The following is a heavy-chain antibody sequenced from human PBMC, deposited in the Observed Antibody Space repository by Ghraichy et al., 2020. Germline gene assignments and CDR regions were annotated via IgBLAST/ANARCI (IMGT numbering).Heavy chain of an antibody. CDR2: IYPNSGGT. CDR1: GYIFTGYY. CDR3: ARGAIFGVDTSTYYYGMDD. D-gene: IGHD3-3*01. V-gene: IGHV1-2*02. J-gene: IGHJ6*02. Sequence: VSCKTSGYIFTGYYMHWVRQAPGQGLEWMGWIYPNSGGTNYAQKFQGRVTMTRDTSISTAYMELSRLRSDDTAVYYCARGAIFGVDTSTYYYGMDDWGQGTTVTVAS.